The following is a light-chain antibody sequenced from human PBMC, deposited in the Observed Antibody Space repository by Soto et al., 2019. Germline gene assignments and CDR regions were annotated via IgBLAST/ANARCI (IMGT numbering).Light chain of an antibody. J-gene: IGKJ4*01. CDR1: QSVSSY. CDR3: QQRSNWPPLP. CDR2: DAS. V-gene: IGKV3-11*01. Sequence: EIVLTQSPATLSLSPGERATLSCRASQSVSSYLALYQQKPGQAPRLLIYDASNRATGIPARFSGSGSGKDFTLTISSLEPEDFAVYYCQQRSNWPPLPFGGGTQVEIK.